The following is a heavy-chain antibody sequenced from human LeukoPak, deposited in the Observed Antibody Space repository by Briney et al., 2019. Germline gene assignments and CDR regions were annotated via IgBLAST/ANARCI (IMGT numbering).Heavy chain of an antibody. Sequence: GGSLRLSCAASGFTFSSYAMSWVRQGPGKGLEWVSGISGSGDSTYYADSVKGRFTISRDNSKNTLYLQMNSLRAEDTAVYFCAKSGGLSSSERLAMDVWGQGTTVTVSS. J-gene: IGHJ6*02. CDR2: ISGSGDST. CDR1: GFTFSSYA. V-gene: IGHV3-23*01. D-gene: IGHD2-15*01. CDR3: AKSGGLSSSERLAMDV.